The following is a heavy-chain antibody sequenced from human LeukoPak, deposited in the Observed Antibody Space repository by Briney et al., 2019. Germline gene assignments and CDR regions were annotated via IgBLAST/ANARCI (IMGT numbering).Heavy chain of an antibody. CDR3: ARDLGYGDPAYFDY. CDR2: IYYSGST. V-gene: IGHV4-39*07. Sequence: SETLSLTCTVSGGSISSSSYYWGWIRQPPGKGLEWIGSIYYSGSTYYNPSLKSRVTISVDTSKNQFSLKLSSVTAADTAVYYCARDLGYGDPAYFDYWGQGILVTVSS. CDR1: GGSISSSSYY. J-gene: IGHJ4*02. D-gene: IGHD4-17*01.